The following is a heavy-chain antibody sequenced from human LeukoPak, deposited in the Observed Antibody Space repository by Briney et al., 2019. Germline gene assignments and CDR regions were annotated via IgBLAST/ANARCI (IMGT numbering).Heavy chain of an antibody. V-gene: IGHV3-64*01. CDR2: ISSNGGST. D-gene: IGHD2-15*01. J-gene: IGHJ4*02. Sequence: GESLRLSCAASGFTFSDYAMHWVRQAPGKGLEYVSRISSNGGSTYYANSVKGRFTISRDNPKNTLFLQMGSLRAEDMAVYYCAREECSGGSCYFDYWGQGTLVTVSS. CDR3: AREECSGGSCYFDY. CDR1: GFTFSDYA.